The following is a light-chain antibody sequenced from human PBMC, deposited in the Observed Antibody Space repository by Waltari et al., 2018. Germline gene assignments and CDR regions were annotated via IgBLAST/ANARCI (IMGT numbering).Light chain of an antibody. V-gene: IGKV3-20*01. J-gene: IGKJ1*01. CDR2: GAS. Sequence: EIVLTQSPGTLSLSPGDRATLSCRASQSVSSSYLAWYQQKPGQAPRLLIYGASSRATGSPDRFSGSGSGTDFTLTISRLEPEDFAVYYCQQYGSSPRTFGQGTKVEIK. CDR1: QSVSSSY. CDR3: QQYGSSPRT.